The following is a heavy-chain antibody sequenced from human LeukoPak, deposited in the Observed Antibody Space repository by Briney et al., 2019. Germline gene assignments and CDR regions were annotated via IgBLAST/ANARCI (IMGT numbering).Heavy chain of an antibody. V-gene: IGHV3-23*01. Sequence: GGSLRLSCAASGFTFSSYAMTWVRQAPGKGLEWVSAISYSGDRTYYGDSVKGRFTISRDNSKSTLNLQMNSLRAEDTAVYYCAKDTGEHYLDYWGQGTLVTVSS. J-gene: IGHJ4*02. CDR3: AKDTGEHYLDY. CDR1: GFTFSSYA. D-gene: IGHD3-16*01. CDR2: ISYSGDRT.